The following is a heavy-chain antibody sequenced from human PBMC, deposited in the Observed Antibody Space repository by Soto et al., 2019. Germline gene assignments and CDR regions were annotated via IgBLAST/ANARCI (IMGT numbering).Heavy chain of an antibody. CDR1: GYTFTTYG. Sequence: GASLKVSCKASGYTFTTYGSNWVRQAPGQGLEWMGWISGYNGNTNYAQKLQGRVTMTTDTSTSTAYMELRSLRPDDTAVYYCARGVVPAALDYWGQGTLVNVSS. V-gene: IGHV1-18*04. J-gene: IGHJ4*02. D-gene: IGHD2-2*01. CDR3: ARGVVPAALDY. CDR2: ISGYNGNT.